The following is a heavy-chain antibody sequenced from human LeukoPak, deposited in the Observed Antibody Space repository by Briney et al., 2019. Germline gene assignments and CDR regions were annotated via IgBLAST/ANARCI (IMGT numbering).Heavy chain of an antibody. CDR2: ISWNSGSI. Sequence: GGSLRLSCAASGFTFDDYAMHWVRQAPGKGLEWVSGISWNSGSIGYADSVKGRFTVSRDNAKNSLYLQMNSLRAEDTAVYYCARDRGYYDFWSGYLWYNWFDPWGQGTLVTVSS. J-gene: IGHJ5*02. V-gene: IGHV3-9*01. CDR3: ARDRGYYDFWSGYLWYNWFDP. CDR1: GFTFDDYA. D-gene: IGHD3-3*01.